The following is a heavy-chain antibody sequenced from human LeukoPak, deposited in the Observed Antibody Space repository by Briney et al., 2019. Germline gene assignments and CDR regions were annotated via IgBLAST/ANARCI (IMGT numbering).Heavy chain of an antibody. D-gene: IGHD3-22*01. CDR3: ARASTAYDSSGYYFNCYYMDV. Sequence: SETLSLTCTVSGGSISSSSYYWGWIRQPPGRGLEWIGSIYYSGSTYYNPSLKSRVTISVDTSKNQFSLKLSSVTAADTAVYYCARASTAYDSSGYYFNCYYMDVWGKGTTVTVSS. J-gene: IGHJ6*03. CDR1: GGSISSSSYY. V-gene: IGHV4-39*07. CDR2: IYYSGST.